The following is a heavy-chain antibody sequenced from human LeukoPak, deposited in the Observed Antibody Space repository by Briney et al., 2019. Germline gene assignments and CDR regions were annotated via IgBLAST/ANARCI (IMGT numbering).Heavy chain of an antibody. CDR2: IYYSGST. J-gene: IGHJ4*02. Sequence: SQTLSLTCTVSGGSISSGGYYWSWIRQHPGKGLECIGYIYYSGSTYYNPTLKSRVTISVDTSKNQFSLKLSSVTAADTAVYYCARAVDTAMVTYFDYWGQGTLVTVSS. CDR1: GGSISSGGYY. V-gene: IGHV4-31*03. CDR3: ARAVDTAMVTYFDY. D-gene: IGHD5-18*01.